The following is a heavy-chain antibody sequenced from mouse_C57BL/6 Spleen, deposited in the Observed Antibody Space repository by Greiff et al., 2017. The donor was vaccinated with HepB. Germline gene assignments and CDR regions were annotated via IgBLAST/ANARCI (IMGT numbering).Heavy chain of an antibody. Sequence: QVQLKQPGAELVKPGASVKLSCKASGYTFTSYWMHWVKQRPGQGLEWIGMIYPNSGSTNYNEKFKSKATLTVDKSSSTAYMQLSSLTSEDSAVYYCAAGDITTFDYWGQGTTLTVSS. CDR2: IYPNSGST. CDR1: GYTFTSYW. D-gene: IGHD1-1*01. CDR3: AAGDITTFDY. V-gene: IGHV1-64*01. J-gene: IGHJ2*01.